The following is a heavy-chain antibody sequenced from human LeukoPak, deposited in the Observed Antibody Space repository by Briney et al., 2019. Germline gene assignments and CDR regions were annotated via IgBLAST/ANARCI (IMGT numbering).Heavy chain of an antibody. CDR3: ARGRSSGYLTR. V-gene: IGHV4-34*01. CDR2: INHSGST. J-gene: IGHJ4*02. CDR1: GGSISSYY. D-gene: IGHD3-22*01. Sequence: PSETLSLTCTVSGGSISSYYWSWIRQPPGKGLERIGEINHSGSTNYNPSLKSRVTISVDTSKNQFSLKLSSVTAADTAVYYCARGRSSGYLTRWGQGTLVTVSS.